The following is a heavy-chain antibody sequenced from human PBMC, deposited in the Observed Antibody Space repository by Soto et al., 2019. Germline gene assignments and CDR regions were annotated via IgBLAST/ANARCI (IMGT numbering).Heavy chain of an antibody. V-gene: IGHV3-48*02. CDR2: ITSSSSTI. CDR3: ARDQDYDFDI. Sequence: EVQLVESGGGLVQPGGSLRLSCAASGFPFSSYSMNWVRQAPGKGLEWGSYITSSSSTISYADSVKRRFTISRDNAKNSLYLQMNSLRDEDTAVYYCARDQDYDFDIWGQGTMVTVSS. J-gene: IGHJ3*02. CDR1: GFPFSSYS.